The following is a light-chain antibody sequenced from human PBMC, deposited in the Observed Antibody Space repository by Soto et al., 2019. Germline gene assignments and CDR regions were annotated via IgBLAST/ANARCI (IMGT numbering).Light chain of an antibody. V-gene: IGLV1-51*02. CDR2: ENN. Sequence: QAVLTQPPSVSAAPGQTVTISCSGSSSNIGNNYVSWYQQLPGTAPKLLIYENNKRPSGIPDRFSGSKSGTSATLGITGLQTGDEADYHCGTWDSSLSAHVVFGGGTKLTVL. J-gene: IGLJ2*01. CDR1: SSNIGNNY. CDR3: GTWDSSLSAHVV.